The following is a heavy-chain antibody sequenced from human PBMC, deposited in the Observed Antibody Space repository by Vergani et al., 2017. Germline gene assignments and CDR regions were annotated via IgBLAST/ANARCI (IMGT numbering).Heavy chain of an antibody. CDR2: IIPIFGTA. Sequence: QVQLVQSGAEVKKPGSSVKVSCKASGGTFSSYAISWVRQAPGQGLEWMGGIIPIFGTANYAQKFQGRVTITADESTSTAYMELSSLRSEDTAVYYCARDRQEYYYGSGSYYKEVGSWGQGTLVTVSS. D-gene: IGHD3-10*01. V-gene: IGHV1-69*01. CDR3: ARDRQEYYYGSGSYYKEVGS. J-gene: IGHJ4*02. CDR1: GGTFSSYA.